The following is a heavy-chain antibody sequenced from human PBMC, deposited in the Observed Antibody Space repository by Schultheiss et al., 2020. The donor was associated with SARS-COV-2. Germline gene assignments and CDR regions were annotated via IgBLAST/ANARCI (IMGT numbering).Heavy chain of an antibody. CDR2: IYYRVNS. V-gene: IGHV4-59*08. CDR3: ARRRQDTNDYSYFDS. CDR1: GASISSFY. J-gene: IGHJ4*02. D-gene: IGHD4-11*01. Sequence: SETLSLTCTVSGASISSFYWSWIRQPPGKGLEWIGYIYYRVNSWYNPSLKSRVTISGDASKNQFSLTLNSVTATDTAVYYCARRRQDTNDYSYFDSWGQGTLVTVSS.